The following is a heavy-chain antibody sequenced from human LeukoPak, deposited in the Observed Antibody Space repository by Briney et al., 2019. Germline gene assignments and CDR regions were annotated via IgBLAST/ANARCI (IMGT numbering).Heavy chain of an antibody. CDR1: GCTFSGYW. D-gene: IGHD6-13*01. CDR2: IKQDGSEK. V-gene: IGHV3-7*01. CDR3: ARKGDSWYSYFDY. J-gene: IGHJ4*02. Sequence: GGSVRLSCAASGCTFSGYWMSWVRQAPGKGLEWVANIKQDGSEKYYVDSVKGRFTISRDNAKNSLYLQMNSLRAEDTAVYYCARKGDSWYSYFDYWGQGTLVTVSS.